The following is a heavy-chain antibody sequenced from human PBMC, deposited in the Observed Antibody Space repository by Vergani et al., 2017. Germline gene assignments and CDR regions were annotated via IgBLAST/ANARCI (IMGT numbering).Heavy chain of an antibody. Sequence: QVQLQQWGAGLLKPSETLSLTCAVYGGSFSGYYWSWIRQPPGKGLEWLGEINHSGSTNYKPSLKSRVTISVYTSKNQFSLKLSSVTAADTAVYYCARGGCKRTIFGVVTLPSGGMDVWGQGTTVSVSS. J-gene: IGHJ6*02. V-gene: IGHV4-34*01. CDR2: INHSGST. CDR3: ARGGCKRTIFGVVTLPSGGMDV. D-gene: IGHD3-3*01. CDR1: GGSFSGYY.